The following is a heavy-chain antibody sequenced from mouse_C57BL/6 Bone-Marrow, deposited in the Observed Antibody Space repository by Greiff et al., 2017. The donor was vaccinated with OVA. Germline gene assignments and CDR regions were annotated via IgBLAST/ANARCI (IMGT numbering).Heavy chain of an antibody. CDR3: VRQIHDGYYSWFAY. V-gene: IGHV10-1*01. J-gene: IGHJ3*01. D-gene: IGHD2-3*01. Sequence: EVHLVESGGGLVQPKGSLKLSCAASGFSFNTYAMNWVRQAPGKGLEWVARIRSKSNNYATYYADSVKDRFTISRDDSESMLYLQMNNLKTEDTAMYYCVRQIHDGYYSWFAYWGQGTLVTVSA. CDR1: GFSFNTYA. CDR2: IRSKSNNYAT.